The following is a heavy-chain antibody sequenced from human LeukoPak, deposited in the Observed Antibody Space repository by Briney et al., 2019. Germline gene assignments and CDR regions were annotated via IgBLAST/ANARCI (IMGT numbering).Heavy chain of an antibody. CDR3: ARGLAGDYYDSSGYYYRSANAFDI. CDR2: IYSGCST. D-gene: IGHD3-22*01. J-gene: IGHJ3*02. Sequence: GGSLRLSCAASGFTVSSNYMSWVRQAPGKGLEWVSVIYSGCSTYYADSVKGRFTISRDNSKNTLYLQMNSLRAEDTAVYYCARGLAGDYYDSSGYYYRSANAFDIWGQGTMVTVSS. V-gene: IGHV3-53*01. CDR1: GFTVSSNY.